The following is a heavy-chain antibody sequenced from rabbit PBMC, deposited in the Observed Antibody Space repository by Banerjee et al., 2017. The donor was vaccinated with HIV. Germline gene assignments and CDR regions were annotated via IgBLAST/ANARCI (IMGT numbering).Heavy chain of an antibody. J-gene: IGHJ4*01. Sequence: QSLEESGGGLVQPEGSLALTCTASGFSLSSYYMCWVRQAPGKRPEWIAYIYAGSSGSTYYASWAKGRFTISKTSSTTVTLQMTSLTAADTATYFCARGYAGYAGYGYALWGPGTLVTVS. CDR3: ARGYAGYAGYGYAL. D-gene: IGHD6-1*01. CDR2: IYAGSSGST. CDR1: GFSLSSYY. V-gene: IGHV1S40*01.